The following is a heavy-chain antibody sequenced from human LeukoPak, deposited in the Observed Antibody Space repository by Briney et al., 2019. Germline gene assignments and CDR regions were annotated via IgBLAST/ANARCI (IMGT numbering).Heavy chain of an antibody. D-gene: IGHD6-13*01. CDR3: ARGKGYSSSWNVFDI. J-gene: IGHJ3*02. CDR2: IWYDGSNK. Sequence: PGRSLRLSCAASGFTFSSYGMHWVRQAPGKGLEWVAVIWYDGSNKYYADSVKGRFTISRDNSKNTLYLQMNSLRAEDTAVYYCARGKGYSSSWNVFDIWGQGTMVIVSS. CDR1: GFTFSSYG. V-gene: IGHV3-33*01.